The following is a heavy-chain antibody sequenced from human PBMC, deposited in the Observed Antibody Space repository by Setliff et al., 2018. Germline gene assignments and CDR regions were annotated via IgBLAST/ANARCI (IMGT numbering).Heavy chain of an antibody. CDR3: ARCSNWNSHYPHFTS. J-gene: IGHJ5*02. V-gene: IGHV3-30*02. CDR1: GFTFSSYG. D-gene: IGHD1-1*01. Sequence: PGGSLRLSCAASGFTFSSYGMHWVRQAPGKGLEWVAFIRFDGSHEYYGDSVKCRFTISRGISTNTLYLQMNSLRAEDAAVYYCARCSNWNSHYPHFTSWGQGTLVTVSS. CDR2: IRFDGSHE.